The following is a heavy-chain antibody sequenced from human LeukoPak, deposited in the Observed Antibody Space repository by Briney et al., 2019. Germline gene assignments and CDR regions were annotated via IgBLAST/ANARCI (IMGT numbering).Heavy chain of an antibody. Sequence: ASVKVSCKASGYTFTGYYMHWVRQAPGQVLDGIGWINPNSWGTNYAQKFQGRVTMTRDTSISTAYMELSRLRSDDTAVYYCARDSGGGYYYDSSGYYAEYFQHWGQGTLVTVSS. J-gene: IGHJ1*01. CDR3: ARDSGGGYYYDSSGYYAEYFQH. CDR2: INPNSWGT. V-gene: IGHV1-2*02. CDR1: GYTFTGYY. D-gene: IGHD3-22*01.